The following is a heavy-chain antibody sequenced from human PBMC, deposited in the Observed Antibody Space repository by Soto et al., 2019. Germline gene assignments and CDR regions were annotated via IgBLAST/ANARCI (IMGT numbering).Heavy chain of an antibody. Sequence: EVQPLESGGGLVQPGESLRLSCAASGFTFSSYAMTWVRQAPGKGLEWVSSISISGGSTQYADSVKGRFTISRDNSKNTLYLQMNSLRAEDTAVYYCAKGWGSDYWGQGTLVTVSS. D-gene: IGHD3-16*01. J-gene: IGHJ4*02. CDR2: ISISGGST. CDR3: AKGWGSDY. V-gene: IGHV3-23*01. CDR1: GFTFSSYA.